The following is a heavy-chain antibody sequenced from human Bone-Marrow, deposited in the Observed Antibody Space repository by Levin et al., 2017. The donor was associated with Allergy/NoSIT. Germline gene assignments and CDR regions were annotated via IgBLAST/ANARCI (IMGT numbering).Heavy chain of an antibody. V-gene: IGHV4-38-2*01. J-gene: IGHJ6*02. CDR1: GYSISSGYY. CDR3: ARCGASRALSVAYYYYGLDA. CDR2: IYQSGGT. Sequence: SETLSLTCAVSGYSISSGYYWGWIRQSPGKGLEWIATIYQSGGTYYSASLRGRATISVDTSKNQLSLTLTAVTAADRAVECCARCGASRALSVAYYYYGLDAWGQGTTVTVS. D-gene: IGHD1-26*01.